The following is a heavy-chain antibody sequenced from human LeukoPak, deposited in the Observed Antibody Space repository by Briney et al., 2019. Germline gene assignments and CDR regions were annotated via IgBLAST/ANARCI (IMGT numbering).Heavy chain of an antibody. CDR1: GGSISSGGYS. CDR2: IYHSGST. Sequence: SETLSLTCAVTGGSISSGGYSWSCIRQPPGKGLEWIGYIYHSGSTYYNPSLKSRVTISVDRSKNQFSLKLSSVTAADTAVYYCARGAGITMVRGVIWGYYDYSGQGTLVTVSS. D-gene: IGHD3-10*01. J-gene: IGHJ4*02. CDR3: ARGAGITMVRGVIWGYYDY. V-gene: IGHV4-30-2*01.